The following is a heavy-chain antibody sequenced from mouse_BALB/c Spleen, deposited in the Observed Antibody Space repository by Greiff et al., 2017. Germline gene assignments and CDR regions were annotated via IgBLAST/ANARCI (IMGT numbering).Heavy chain of an antibody. CDR1: GFTFSSYG. D-gene: IGHD1-1*01. J-gene: IGHJ4*01. CDR2: ISSGGSYT. Sequence: EVMLVESGGDLVKPGGSLKLSCAASGFTFSSYGMSWVRQTPDKRLEWVATISSGGSYTYYPDSVKGRFTISRDNAKNTLYLQMSSLKSEDTAMYYCATITTVSYAMDYWGQGTSVTVSS. V-gene: IGHV5-6*01. CDR3: ATITTVSYAMDY.